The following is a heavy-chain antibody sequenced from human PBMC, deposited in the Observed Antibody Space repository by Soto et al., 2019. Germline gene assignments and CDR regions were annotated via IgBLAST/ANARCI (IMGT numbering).Heavy chain of an antibody. D-gene: IGHD2-2*01. J-gene: IGHJ4*02. CDR3: ARDGVGEVPAAIRFDY. V-gene: IGHV3-30-3*01. CDR2: ISHDGSNK. Sequence: QVQLVESGGGVVQPGRSLRLSCATSGFTFSSYAIHWVRQAPGNGLEWVAVISHDGSNKNYADSVKGRFTISRDNSKNTVDLQMNSLRAEDTSVYYCARDGVGEVPAAIRFDYWGQGTLGTVSS. CDR1: GFTFSSYA.